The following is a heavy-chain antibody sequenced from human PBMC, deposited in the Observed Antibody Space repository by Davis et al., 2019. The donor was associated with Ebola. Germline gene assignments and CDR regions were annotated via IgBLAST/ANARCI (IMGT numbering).Heavy chain of an antibody. CDR2: IYYSGST. Sequence: SETLSLTCAVYGGSFSGYYWSWIRQPPGKGLEWIGYIYYSGSTNYNPSLKSRVTISVDTSKNQFSLKLSSVTAADTAVYYCARGSNYDFWSGLGYYYYGMDAWGQGTTVTVSS. V-gene: IGHV4-59*01. CDR1: GGSFSGYY. D-gene: IGHD3-3*01. CDR3: ARGSNYDFWSGLGYYYYGMDA. J-gene: IGHJ6*02.